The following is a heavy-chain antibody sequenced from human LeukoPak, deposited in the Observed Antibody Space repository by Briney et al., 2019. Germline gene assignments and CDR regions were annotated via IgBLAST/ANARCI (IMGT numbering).Heavy chain of an antibody. D-gene: IGHD2-2*01. CDR1: GFSLSTSGVG. J-gene: IGHJ5*02. V-gene: IGHV2-5*02. Sequence: GPTLVKPTQTLTLTCTFSGFSLSTSGVGVGWIRQPPGKALEWLALIYWDDDKRYSPSLKSRLTITKDTSKNQVVLTMTNMDPVDTATYYCAHRPGYCSSTSCSRYWFDPWGQGTLVTVSS. CDR2: IYWDDDK. CDR3: AHRPGYCSSTSCSRYWFDP.